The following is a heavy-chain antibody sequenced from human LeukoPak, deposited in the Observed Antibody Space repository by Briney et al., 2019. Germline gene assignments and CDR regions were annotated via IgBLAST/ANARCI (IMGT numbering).Heavy chain of an antibody. CDR3: ASDILTPPFDY. CDR2: ISSSSSYI. D-gene: IGHD3-9*01. J-gene: IGHJ4*02. CDR1: GFTFSSYS. Sequence: GGPLRLSCAASGFTFSSYSMNWVRQAPGKGLEWVSSISSSSSYIYYADSVEGRFTISRDNAKNSLYLQMNSLRAEDTAVYYCASDILTPPFDYWGQGTLVTVSS. V-gene: IGHV3-21*01.